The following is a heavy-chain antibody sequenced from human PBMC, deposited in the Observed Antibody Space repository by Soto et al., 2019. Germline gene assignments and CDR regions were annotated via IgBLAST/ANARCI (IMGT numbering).Heavy chain of an antibody. CDR3: AKDAVYGDGLWLVAD. V-gene: IGHV3-23*04. CDR1: GFIFSKYA. D-gene: IGHD2-21*02. CDR2: ITGSGGTI. J-gene: IGHJ4*02. Sequence: VQLVESGGGLVQPGGSLRLSCAASGFIFSKYAMIWVRQAPGKGQEWVSGITGSGGTIEYAASVKGRFTISRDNSKNTVYLQMNSLRAEDTAMYYCAKDAVYGDGLWLVADWGQGTLVTVS.